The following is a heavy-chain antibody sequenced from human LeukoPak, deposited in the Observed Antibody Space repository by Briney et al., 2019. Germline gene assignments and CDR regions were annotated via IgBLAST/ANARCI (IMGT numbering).Heavy chain of an antibody. V-gene: IGHV1-2*02. Sequence: GASAKVSCKASGYTFTGYYMHWVRQAPGQGLEWMGWINPNSGGTNYAQKFQGRVTMTRDTSISTAYMELSRLRSDDTAVYYCARGTVYCGGDCYSGLSAFDIWGQGTMVTVSS. CDR1: GYTFTGYY. D-gene: IGHD2-21*02. CDR3: ARGTVYCGGDCYSGLSAFDI. J-gene: IGHJ3*02. CDR2: INPNSGGT.